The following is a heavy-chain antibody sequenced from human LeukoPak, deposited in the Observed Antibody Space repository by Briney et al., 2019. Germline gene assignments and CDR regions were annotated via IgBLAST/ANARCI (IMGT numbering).Heavy chain of an antibody. V-gene: IGHV3-48*03. D-gene: IGHD5-12*01. CDR1: GFTLSTSE. CDR2: IRGDNSV. CDR3: AREVVTEAIYSGYDAFDI. J-gene: IGHJ3*02. Sequence: GGSLRLSCAASGFTLSTSEMNWVRRAPGKGLEWVSHIRGDNSVLYADSVKGRFTISSDKATNSVYLEMNSLRAEDTAVYYCAREVVTEAIYSGYDAFDIWGQGTTVTVSS.